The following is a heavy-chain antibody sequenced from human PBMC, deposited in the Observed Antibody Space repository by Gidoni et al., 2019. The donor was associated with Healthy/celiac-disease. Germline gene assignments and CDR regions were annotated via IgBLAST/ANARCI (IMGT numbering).Heavy chain of an antibody. J-gene: IGHJ3*02. D-gene: IGHD4-17*01. V-gene: IGHV3-23*01. CDR2: ISGSGGST. CDR1: GFTFSSYA. CDR3: ANNPSYGDSPNDAFDI. Sequence: EVQLLESGGGLVQPGGSLRLSCAASGFTFSSYAMSWVRQAPGKGLEWVSAISGSGGSTYYADAVKGRFTISRDNSKNTLYLQMNSLRAEDTAVYYCANNPSYGDSPNDAFDIWGQGTMVTVSS.